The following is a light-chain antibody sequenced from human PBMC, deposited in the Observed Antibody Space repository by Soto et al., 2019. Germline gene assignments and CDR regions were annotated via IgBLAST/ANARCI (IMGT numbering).Light chain of an antibody. CDR2: DAS. CDR3: QQYGGSPPKYT. Sequence: EIVLTQSPGTLSLSPGERAALSCRASQSVSSASLAWYQQKPGQAPRLLIYDASSRSTDIPDRFSGSGSGTEFTLTISRLEPEDFAVYYCQQYGGSPPKYTCGQGTKLEIK. V-gene: IGKV3-20*01. J-gene: IGKJ2*01. CDR1: QSVSSAS.